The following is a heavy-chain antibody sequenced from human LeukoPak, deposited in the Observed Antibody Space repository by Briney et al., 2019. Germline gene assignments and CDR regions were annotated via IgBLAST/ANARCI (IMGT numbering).Heavy chain of an antibody. Sequence: PGGSLRLSCAASGFTVSSSYMSWVRQAPGKGLEWVSVIYSGGSTYYADSVKGRFTISRDNSKNTLYLQMNSLRAEDTAVYYCLYGSGSYPHVFDIWGQGTMVSVSS. CDR3: LYGSGSYPHVFDI. CDR2: IYSGGST. J-gene: IGHJ3*02. D-gene: IGHD3-10*01. V-gene: IGHV3-66*01. CDR1: GFTVSSSY.